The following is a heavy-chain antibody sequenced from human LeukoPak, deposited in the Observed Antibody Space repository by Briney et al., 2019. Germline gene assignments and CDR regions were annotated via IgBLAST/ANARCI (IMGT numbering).Heavy chain of an antibody. D-gene: IGHD3-22*01. V-gene: IGHV4-34*01. CDR2: INHSGST. Sequence: GSLRLSCAASGFTFSSYSMNWVRQPPGKGLEWIGEINHSGSTNYNPSLKSRVTISVDTSKNQFSLKLSSVTAADTAVYYCARILAYYYDSSGYYKAVYYFDYWGQGTLVTVSS. CDR3: ARILAYYYDSSGYYKAVYYFDY. CDR1: GFTFSSYS. J-gene: IGHJ4*02.